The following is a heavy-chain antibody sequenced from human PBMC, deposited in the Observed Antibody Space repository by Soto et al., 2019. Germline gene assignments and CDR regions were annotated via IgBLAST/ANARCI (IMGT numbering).Heavy chain of an antibody. D-gene: IGHD3-16*01. CDR1: GGSISSGGYY. CDR3: AGRIRSYFDY. V-gene: IGHV4-31*03. CDR2: IYYSGST. J-gene: IGHJ4*02. Sequence: SETLSLTCTVSGGSISSGGYYWSWIRQHPGKGLEWIGYIYYSGSTYYNPSLKSRVTISVDTSKNQFSLKLSSVTAADTAVYYIAGRIRSYFDYWGQGTLVTVSS.